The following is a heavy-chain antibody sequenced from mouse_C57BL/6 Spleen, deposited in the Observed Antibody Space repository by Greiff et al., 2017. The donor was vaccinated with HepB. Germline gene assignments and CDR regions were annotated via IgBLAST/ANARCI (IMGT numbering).Heavy chain of an antibody. D-gene: IGHD1-1*01. CDR1: GYTFTSYG. Sequence: VQLQHSGAELARPGASVKLSCKASGYTFTSYGISWVKQRTGQGLEWIGEIYPRSGNTYYNEKFKGKATLTADKSSSTAYMELRSLTSEDSAVYFCARDYGSSPSYAMDYWGQGTSVTVSS. CDR2: IYPRSGNT. CDR3: ARDYGSSPSYAMDY. J-gene: IGHJ4*01. V-gene: IGHV1-81*01.